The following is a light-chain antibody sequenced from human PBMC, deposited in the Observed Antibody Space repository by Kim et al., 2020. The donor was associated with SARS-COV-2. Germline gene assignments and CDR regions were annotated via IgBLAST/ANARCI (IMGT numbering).Light chain of an antibody. V-gene: IGKV1-27*01. CDR2: AAS. J-gene: IGKJ1*01. CDR3: QKYNSAPWT. Sequence: AYVGDRVTITCRASERISNYLAWYQQKTGKVPKLLIYAASALQSGVPSRFSGSGSGTDFTLTISRLQPEDVATYYCQKYNSAPWTFGQGTKVDIK. CDR1: ERISNY.